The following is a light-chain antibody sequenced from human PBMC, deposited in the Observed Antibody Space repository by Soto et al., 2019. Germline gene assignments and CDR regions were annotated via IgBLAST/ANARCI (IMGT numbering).Light chain of an antibody. Sequence: DSQMTQSPSALSASVGDRVTITSRASQNINTDLAWYQQKPGKGPNLLIYHASSLVTGVPSRFSGSGSGTEITLTISSLQPDDFAAYYCQQYSTLWTFGQGTKVDIK. V-gene: IGKV1-5*01. J-gene: IGKJ1*01. CDR3: QQYSTLWT. CDR2: HAS. CDR1: QNINTD.